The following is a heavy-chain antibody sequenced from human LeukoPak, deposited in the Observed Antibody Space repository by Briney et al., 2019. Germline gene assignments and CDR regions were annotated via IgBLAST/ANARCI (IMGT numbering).Heavy chain of an antibody. CDR1: GYTFTSYY. CDR3: ARAIHQLPPDY. J-gene: IGHJ4*02. Sequence: ASVKVSCKASGYTFTSYYMHWVRQAPGQGLEWMGIINPSGGSTSYAQKFQGRVTMTRDTSTSTVYMELSSLRSDDTAVYYCARAIHQLPPDYWGQGTLVTVSS. CDR2: INPSGGST. D-gene: IGHD2-2*01. V-gene: IGHV1-46*01.